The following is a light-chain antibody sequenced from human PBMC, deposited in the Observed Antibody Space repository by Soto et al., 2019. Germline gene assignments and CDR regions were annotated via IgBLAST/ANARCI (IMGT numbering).Light chain of an antibody. CDR1: QSISSW. CDR2: DAS. Sequence: DIQMTQSPSTLSASVGDSVTITCRASQSISSWLAWYQQKPGKAPKLLIFDASSLESGVPSRFSGSGSGTEFTLTISSLQPDDFATYYCQQYNSYPLTFGGGTKVDIK. V-gene: IGKV1-5*01. J-gene: IGKJ4*01. CDR3: QQYNSYPLT.